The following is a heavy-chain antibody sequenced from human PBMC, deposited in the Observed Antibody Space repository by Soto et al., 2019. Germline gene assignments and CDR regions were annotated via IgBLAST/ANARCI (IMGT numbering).Heavy chain of an antibody. CDR2: ISNDGRNI. V-gene: IGHV3-30*18. Sequence: SLRLSCAASGFTFSSYGMHWVRQAPGKGLEWVAVISNDGRNIFYGDSVKGRFTISRDNSKNTLFLQINSLRTEDTAVYYCAKGERGYPFDPWGQGTLVTVSS. J-gene: IGHJ5*02. CDR3: AKGERGYPFDP. CDR1: GFTFSSYG. D-gene: IGHD6-13*01.